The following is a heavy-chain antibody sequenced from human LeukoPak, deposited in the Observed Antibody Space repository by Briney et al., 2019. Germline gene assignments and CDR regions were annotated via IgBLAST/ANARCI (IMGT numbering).Heavy chain of an antibody. D-gene: IGHD1-26*01. CDR1: GGSFSGYY. V-gene: IGHV4-34*01. CDR2: INHSGST. CDR3: ARVGRYGPRCIDY. Sequence: SETLSLTCAVYGGSFSGYYWSWIRQPPGKGLEWIGEINHSGSTNYNPSLKSRVTISVDTSKNQFSLKLSSVTAADTAVYYCARVGRYGPRCIDYWGQGTLVTVSS. J-gene: IGHJ4*02.